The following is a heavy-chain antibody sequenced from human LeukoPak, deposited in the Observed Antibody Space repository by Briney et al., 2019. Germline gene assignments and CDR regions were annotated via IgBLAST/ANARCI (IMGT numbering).Heavy chain of an antibody. V-gene: IGHV4-34*01. CDR2: IYHSGST. Sequence: SETLSLTCAVYGGSFSGYYWSWIRQPPEMGLEWIGQIYHSGSTKYNGSLKSRVTISVDTSKNQFSLKLSSVTAADTAVYYCARVLAGAFDIWGQGTMVTVSS. CDR1: GGSFSGYY. J-gene: IGHJ3*02. D-gene: IGHD3-10*01. CDR3: ARVLAGAFDI.